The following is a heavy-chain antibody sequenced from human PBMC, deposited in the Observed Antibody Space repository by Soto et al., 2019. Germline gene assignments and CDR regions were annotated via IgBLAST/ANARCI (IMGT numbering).Heavy chain of an antibody. Sequence: ASVKVSCKASGYTFTGYYMHWVRQAPGQGLEWMGWINPNSGGTNYAQKFQGWVTMTRDTSISTAYMELSRLRSDDTAVYYCARVKQQLDYYYGMDVWGQGTTVTVSS. D-gene: IGHD6-13*01. CDR3: ARVKQQLDYYYGMDV. CDR1: GYTFTGYY. CDR2: INPNSGGT. V-gene: IGHV1-2*04. J-gene: IGHJ6*02.